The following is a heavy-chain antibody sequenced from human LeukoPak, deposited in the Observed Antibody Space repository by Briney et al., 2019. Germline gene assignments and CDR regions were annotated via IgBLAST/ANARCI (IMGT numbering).Heavy chain of an antibody. CDR2: MNPNSGNT. D-gene: IGHD3-3*01. Sequence: GASVKVSCKASGYTFTSYDINWVRQATGQGLEWMGWMNPNSGNTGYAQKFQGRVTMTRNTSISTAYMELSSLRSEDTAVYYCAVAFGVVTKPLGYWGQGTLVTVSS. CDR3: AVAFGVVTKPLGY. J-gene: IGHJ4*02. V-gene: IGHV1-8*01. CDR1: GYTFTSYD.